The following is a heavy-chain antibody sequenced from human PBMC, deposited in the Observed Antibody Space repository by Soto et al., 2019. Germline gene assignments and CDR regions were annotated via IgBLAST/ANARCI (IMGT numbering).Heavy chain of an antibody. CDR1: GGTFSSYA. J-gene: IGHJ4*02. CDR3: ARTRYYGSGSYYNPFDY. CDR2: IIPIFGTA. Sequence: QVQLVQSGAEVKKPGSSVKVSCKASGGTFSSYAISWVRQAPGQGLEWMGGIIPIFGTANYAQKFQGRVTITADESTSTAYMELSSVRSEDTAVYYCARTRYYGSGSYYNPFDYWGQGTLVTVSS. D-gene: IGHD3-10*01. V-gene: IGHV1-69*01.